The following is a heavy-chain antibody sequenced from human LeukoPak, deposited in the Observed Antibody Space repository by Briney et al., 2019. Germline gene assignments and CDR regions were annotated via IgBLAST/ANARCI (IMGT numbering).Heavy chain of an antibody. CDR2: IIPIFDTA. V-gene: IGHV1-69*13. D-gene: IGHD3-10*01. J-gene: IGHJ5*02. Sequence: VASVTVSCKASVGTFSSYAISWVRQSTGQGLEWMGGIIPIFDTANYAQKIQGRVTITANESTSTAYMEQSSLGSEDTAAYYCARVRGPYYYGSGSYWEPWGQGTLVTVSS. CDR1: VGTFSSYA. CDR3: ARVRGPYYYGSGSYWEP.